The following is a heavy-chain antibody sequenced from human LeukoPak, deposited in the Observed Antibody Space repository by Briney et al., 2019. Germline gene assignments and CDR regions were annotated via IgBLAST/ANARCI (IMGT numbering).Heavy chain of an antibody. CDR1: GYTFTSYD. CDR2: MNPNSGNT. CDR3: ARGRSAIAAAGRQDWFDP. D-gene: IGHD6-13*01. V-gene: IGHV1-8*03. J-gene: IGHJ5*02. Sequence: ASVKVSCKASGYTFTSYDINWVRQATGQGLEWMGWMNPNSGNTGYAQKFQGRVAITRNTSISTAYMELSSLRSEDTAVYYCARGRSAIAAAGRQDWFDPWGQGTLVTVSS.